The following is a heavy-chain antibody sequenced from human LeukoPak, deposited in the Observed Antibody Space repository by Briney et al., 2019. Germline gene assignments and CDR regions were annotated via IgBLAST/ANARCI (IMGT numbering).Heavy chain of an antibody. CDR1: GFTFSDYY. J-gene: IGHJ4*02. CDR2: ISSSGSTI. D-gene: IGHD3-16*01. Sequence: PGGTLRLSCAASGFTFSDYYMSWIRQTPGKGLEWVSYISSSGSTIYYADSVKGRFTISRDNAKNALYLQMNSLRAEDTAVYYCARGGDDYVWGSYGYTGPLDYWGQGTLVTVST. V-gene: IGHV3-11*01. CDR3: ARGGDDYVWGSYGYTGPLDY.